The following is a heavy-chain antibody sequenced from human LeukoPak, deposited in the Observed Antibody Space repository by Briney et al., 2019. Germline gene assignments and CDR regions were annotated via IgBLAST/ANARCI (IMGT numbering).Heavy chain of an antibody. V-gene: IGHV1-69*05. J-gene: IGHJ2*01. CDR2: IIPIFGTA. CDR3: ARWGEGYFDL. Sequence: AASVKVSCKASGGTFSGYAISWVRQAPGQGLEWMGGIIPIFGTANCAQKFQGRVTITTDESTSTAYMELSSLRSEDTAVYYCARWGEGYFDLWGRGTLVTLSS. CDR1: GGTFSGYA. D-gene: IGHD3-16*01.